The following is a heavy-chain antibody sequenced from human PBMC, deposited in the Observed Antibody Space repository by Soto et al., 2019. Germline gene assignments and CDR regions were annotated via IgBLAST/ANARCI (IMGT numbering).Heavy chain of an antibody. CDR2: IRSKANSYAT. D-gene: IGHD4-17*01. V-gene: IGHV3-73*01. CDR1: GFTFSGSA. CDR3: TVRSEKYYYYYYGMDV. Sequence: PGGSLRLSCAASGFTFSGSAMHWVRQASGKGLEWVGRIRSKANSYATAYAASVKDRFTISRDDSKNTAYLQMNSLKTEDTAVYYCTVRSEKYYYYYYGMDVWGQGTTVTVSS. J-gene: IGHJ6*02.